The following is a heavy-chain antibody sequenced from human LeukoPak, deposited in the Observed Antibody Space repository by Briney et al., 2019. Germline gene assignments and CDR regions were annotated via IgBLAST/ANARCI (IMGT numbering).Heavy chain of an antibody. CDR1: GFTFSSYA. V-gene: IGHV3-23*01. CDR3: AKGQFQTYCSGGSCYVFFDY. CDR2: ISGGGDST. J-gene: IGHJ4*02. Sequence: GGSLRLSCAASGFTFSSYAMTWVRQAPGKGLEWVSPISGGGDSTYYADSVKGRFNISRDNSKNTLYLQMNSLRAEDTAVYYCAKGQFQTYCSGGSCYVFFDYWGQGTLVTVSS. D-gene: IGHD2-15*01.